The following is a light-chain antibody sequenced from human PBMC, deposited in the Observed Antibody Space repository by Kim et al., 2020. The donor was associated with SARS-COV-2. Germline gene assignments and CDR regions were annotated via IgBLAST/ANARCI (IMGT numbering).Light chain of an antibody. V-gene: IGLV3-1*01. CDR3: QAWDSSTHNYV. CDR1: KLGDKY. Sequence: SPRPTTSSTRSGYKLGDKYVSWYQQKPGQSPRVVIYQDNQRPSGIPERFSGSNSGNTATLTISGTQAMDGADYYCQAWDSSTHNYVFGAGTKVTVL. J-gene: IGLJ1*01. CDR2: QDN.